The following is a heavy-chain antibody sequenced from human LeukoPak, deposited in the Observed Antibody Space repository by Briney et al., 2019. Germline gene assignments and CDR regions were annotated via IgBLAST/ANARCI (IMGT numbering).Heavy chain of an antibody. CDR2: INTNTGNP. Sequence: ASVKVSCKASGYTFTSYAMNWVRQAPGQRLEWMGWINTNTGNPTYAQGFTGRFVFSLDTSVSTAYLQISSLKAEDTAVYYCARVGKLLTYYYYMDVWGKGTTVTVSS. J-gene: IGHJ6*03. CDR3: ARVGKLLTYYYYMDV. D-gene: IGHD2-21*02. V-gene: IGHV7-4-1*02. CDR1: GYTFTSYA.